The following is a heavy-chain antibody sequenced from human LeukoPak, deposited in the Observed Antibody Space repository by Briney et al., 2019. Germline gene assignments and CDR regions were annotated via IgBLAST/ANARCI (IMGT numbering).Heavy chain of an antibody. CDR3: AREGSGWYGGGSWFDP. J-gene: IGHJ5*02. D-gene: IGHD6-19*01. CDR1: GFTVSRSY. CDR2: IYSGGTT. Sequence: GSLRLSCAASGFTVSRSYMIWARQAPGKGLEWVSVIYSGGTTYYADSVKGRFTISRDNSKNTLYLQMNSLRADDTAVYYCAREGSGWYGGGSWFDPWGQGTLVTVSS. V-gene: IGHV3-53*01.